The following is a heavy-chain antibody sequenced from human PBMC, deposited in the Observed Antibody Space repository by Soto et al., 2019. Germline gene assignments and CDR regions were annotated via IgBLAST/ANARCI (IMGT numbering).Heavy chain of an antibody. CDR3: ARWKLELPDY. CDR2: INPNSGGT. Sequence: QVQLVQSGAEVKKPGASVKVSCKASVYNFTGYYMHWVRQAPGQGLEWMGWINPNSGGTNYAQKVQGRVTMTMYTSISTAYMELSSLRSDDTAVYYCARWKLELPDYWGQGTLVTGSS. CDR1: VYNFTGYY. J-gene: IGHJ4*02. D-gene: IGHD1-7*01. V-gene: IGHV1-2*02.